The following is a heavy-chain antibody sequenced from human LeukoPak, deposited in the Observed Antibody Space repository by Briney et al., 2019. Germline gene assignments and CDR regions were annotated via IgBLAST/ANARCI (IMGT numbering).Heavy chain of an antibody. J-gene: IGHJ4*02. CDR2: IIPIFGTA. CDR3: ARSIVVVPAAILGFDY. D-gene: IGHD2-2*02. V-gene: IGHV1-69*05. Sequence: SVKVSCKASGGTFSSYAISWVRQAPGQGLEWMGGIIPIFGTANYAQKFQGRVTITTDESTSTAYMELSSLRSGDTAVYYCARSIVVVPAAILGFDYWGQGTLVTVSS. CDR1: GGTFSSYA.